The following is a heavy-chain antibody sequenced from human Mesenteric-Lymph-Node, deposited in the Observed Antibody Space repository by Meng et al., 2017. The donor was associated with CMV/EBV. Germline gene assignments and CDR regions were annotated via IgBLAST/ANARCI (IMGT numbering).Heavy chain of an antibody. CDR3: ARAYNSDTSGYSGSFGY. CDR2: ISSRGSTI. J-gene: IGHJ4*02. D-gene: IGHD3-22*01. V-gene: IGHV3-48*03. CDR1: GFTFSNYE. Sequence: GGSLRLSCAASGFTFSNYEMNWVRQAPGRGLEWVLYISSRGSTIYYADSVKGRFTISRDNAKHSLYLQMNSLRAEDTAVYYCARAYNSDTSGYSGSFGYWGQGTLVTVSS.